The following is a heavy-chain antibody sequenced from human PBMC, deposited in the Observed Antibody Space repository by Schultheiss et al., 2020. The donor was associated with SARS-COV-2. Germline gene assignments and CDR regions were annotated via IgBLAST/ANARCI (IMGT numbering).Heavy chain of an antibody. Sequence: GESLKISCQASGFSFSSYSMNWVRQAPGKGLEWVSSISSSSSYIYYADSVKGRFTISRDNAKNSLYLQMNSLRAEDTAVYYCARVFGNDYGDYNSAFDIWGQGTMVTVSS. CDR3: ARVFGNDYGDYNSAFDI. CDR2: ISSSSSYI. J-gene: IGHJ3*02. CDR1: GFSFSSYS. D-gene: IGHD4-17*01. V-gene: IGHV3-21*01.